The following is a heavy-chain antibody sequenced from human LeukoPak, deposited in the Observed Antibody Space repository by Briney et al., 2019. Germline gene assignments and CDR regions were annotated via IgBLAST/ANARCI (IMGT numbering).Heavy chain of an antibody. CDR1: GSRFTSYW. D-gene: IGHD2-15*01. CDR2: IFPGDSDT. CDR3: ARHGGYCSGGSCYYFDY. V-gene: IGHV5-51*01. Sequence: GEALKISFKGSGSRFTSYWIGWGRRLPGKGGEGMGIIFPGDSDTRYSPSFQGQVTISADKSISPAYLQWSSLKASDTAMYYCARHGGYCSGGSCYYFDYWGQGTLVTVSS. J-gene: IGHJ4*02.